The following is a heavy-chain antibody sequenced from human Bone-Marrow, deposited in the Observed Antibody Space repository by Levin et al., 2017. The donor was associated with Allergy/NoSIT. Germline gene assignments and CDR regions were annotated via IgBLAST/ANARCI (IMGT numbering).Heavy chain of an antibody. CDR1: GFTFTSYA. D-gene: IGHD2-15*01. Sequence: GGSLRLSCAASGFTFTSYALHWVRQAPGKGLEWVAVISQDGTNKYYADSVKGRFTISRDNSKNTLYLQMNSLRVEEMAVYYCARGDQGSDGWGAFDIWGQGTMVTVSS. CDR2: ISQDGTNK. J-gene: IGHJ3*02. V-gene: IGHV3-30-3*01. CDR3: ARGDQGSDGWGAFDI.